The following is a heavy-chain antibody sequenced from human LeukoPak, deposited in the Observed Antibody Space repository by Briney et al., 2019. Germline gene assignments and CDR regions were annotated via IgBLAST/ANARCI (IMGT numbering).Heavy chain of an antibody. D-gene: IGHD4-17*01. J-gene: IGHJ5*02. Sequence: SETLSLTCSVSGGFNTHYYWSWIRQPAGKGLEWIGRIYTSGSTNYNPSLKSRVTMSVDTSKNQFSLKLSSVTAADTAVYYCARHPHYGDYWFDPWGQGTLVTVSS. CDR1: GGFNTHYY. V-gene: IGHV4-4*07. CDR2: IYTSGST. CDR3: ARHPHYGDYWFDP.